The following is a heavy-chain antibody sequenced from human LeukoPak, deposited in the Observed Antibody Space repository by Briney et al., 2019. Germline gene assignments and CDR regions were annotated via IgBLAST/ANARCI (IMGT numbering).Heavy chain of an antibody. CDR1: GYTFTSYY. CDR2: INPSDGTT. Sequence: ASVKVSCKASGYTFTSYYMHWVRQAPGQGLEWMGIINPSDGTTYYAQKFQGRVTMTRDTSTSTVYMELSSLRSDDTAVYYCARVLVPAGGGVVDYWGQGTLVTVSS. V-gene: IGHV1-46*01. J-gene: IGHJ4*02. D-gene: IGHD3-16*01. CDR3: ARVLVPAGGGVVDY.